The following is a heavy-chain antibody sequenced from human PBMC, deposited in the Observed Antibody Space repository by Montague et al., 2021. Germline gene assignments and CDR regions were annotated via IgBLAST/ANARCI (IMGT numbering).Heavy chain of an antibody. D-gene: IGHD3-10*01. Sequence: SETLSLTCAVYGGSFSSYYWSWIRQSPGRGLEWIGEINHHGAINHNPSLKNRVTFSVDTAKNQFSLNLNSVNAADTGIYYCARGRRLGKIATAAGVIPRLDYWGQGTLVTVSS. CDR3: ARGRRLGKIATAAGVIPRLDY. CDR1: GGSFSSYY. J-gene: IGHJ4*02. CDR2: INHHGAI. V-gene: IGHV4-34*01.